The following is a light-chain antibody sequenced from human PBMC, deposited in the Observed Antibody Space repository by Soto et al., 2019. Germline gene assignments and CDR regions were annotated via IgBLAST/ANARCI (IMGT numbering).Light chain of an antibody. J-gene: IGLJ1*01. Sequence: QSVLTQPASGSGSPGQSITISCVGTCSDIGDYNCVSWYQQHPGKVPKVIIYDVSNRPSGVSYRFSATKSGNTASLTISGLQAEDEADYYCCSYTRSGTLIFGTGTKVTVL. CDR3: CSYTRSGTLI. CDR2: DVS. V-gene: IGLV2-14*01. CDR1: CSDIGDYNC.